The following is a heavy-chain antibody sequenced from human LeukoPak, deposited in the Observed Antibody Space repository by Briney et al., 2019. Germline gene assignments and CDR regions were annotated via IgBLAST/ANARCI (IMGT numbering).Heavy chain of an antibody. Sequence: SETLSLTCTVSGGSISSYYWSWIRQPPGKGLEWIGYIYYSGSTDYNPSLKSRVTISVNTSKNQFSLKLTSVTAADTAVYYCAGSRGGPLGAFDIWGQGTMVTVSS. CDR3: AGSRGGPLGAFDI. D-gene: IGHD2-15*01. J-gene: IGHJ3*02. V-gene: IGHV4-59*08. CDR1: GGSISSYY. CDR2: IYYSGST.